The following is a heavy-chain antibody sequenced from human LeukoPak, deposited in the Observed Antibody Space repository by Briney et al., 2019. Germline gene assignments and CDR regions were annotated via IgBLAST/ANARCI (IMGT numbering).Heavy chain of an antibody. CDR2: IYYSGNT. Sequence: PSETLSLTCAVSGYSISIGYYWGWIRQPPGKGLEWIGSIYYSGNTYYNPSLKSRVTISVDTSRKQFSLKLSSVTATDTAVYYCARHIATGDYLNYWGQGTLVTVSS. D-gene: IGHD4-17*01. CDR3: ARHIATGDYLNY. J-gene: IGHJ4*02. V-gene: IGHV4-38-2*01. CDR1: GYSISIGYY.